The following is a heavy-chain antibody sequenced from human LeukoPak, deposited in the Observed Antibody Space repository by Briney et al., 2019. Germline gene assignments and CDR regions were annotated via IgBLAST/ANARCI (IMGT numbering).Heavy chain of an antibody. J-gene: IGHJ5*02. CDR1: GFTFSTYW. CDR3: ASVPRITTFTVVTRRNWFDP. Sequence: PGGSLRLSCAASGFTFSTYWMHWVRQAPGKGLVWVSRIKSDGSTNYADSVKGRFTISRDNAKNSLFLQMDRLRPEDTGIYYCASVPRITTFTVVTRRNWFDPWGQGTLVTVSS. CDR2: IKSDGST. V-gene: IGHV3-74*01. D-gene: IGHD3-3*01.